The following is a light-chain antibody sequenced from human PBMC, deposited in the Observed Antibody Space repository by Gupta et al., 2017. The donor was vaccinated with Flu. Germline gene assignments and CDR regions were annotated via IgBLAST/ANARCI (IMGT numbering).Light chain of an antibody. CDR1: QGIKNS. CDR2: DVS. V-gene: IGKV1-27*01. J-gene: IGKJ1*01. Sequence: DIQITQSPSSLSASVGDRVNITCRASQGIKNSLAWYQQQPGRAPKLLIYDVSTLQSGVPSRFSGSGSDTYFTLTINSLEPEDFATYYCQKYDSVPLTFGQGTRVDFK. CDR3: QKYDSVPLT.